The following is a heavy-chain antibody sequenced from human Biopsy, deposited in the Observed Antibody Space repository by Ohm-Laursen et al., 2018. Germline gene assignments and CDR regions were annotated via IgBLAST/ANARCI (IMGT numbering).Heavy chain of an antibody. D-gene: IGHD1-26*01. CDR2: ISYNERT. Sequence: SDTLSLTCSVSGASVKTSGYFWAWIRQRPGKGLEWIGYISYNERTHYNPSLTSRLAISFDTSNNRISLQLRSVSVADTAAYYCVREPKIGTAEAWYFDLWGRGSPVTVPS. CDR3: VREPKIGTAEAWYFDL. V-gene: IGHV4-31*03. J-gene: IGHJ2*01. CDR1: GASVKTSGYF.